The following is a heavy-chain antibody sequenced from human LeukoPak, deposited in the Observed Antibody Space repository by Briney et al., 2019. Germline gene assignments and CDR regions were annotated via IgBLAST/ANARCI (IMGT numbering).Heavy chain of an antibody. CDR1: GGSFSGYY. D-gene: IGHD3-10*01. V-gene: IGHV4-34*01. J-gene: IGHJ4*02. CDR3: ARHQNAKRITMVRGVIMGCSFDY. Sequence: KPSETLSLTCAVYGGSFSGYYWSWIRQPPGKGLEWIGEINHSGSTNYNPSLKSRVTISVDTSKNQFSLKLSSVTAADTAVYYCARHQNAKRITMVRGVIMGCSFDYWGQGTLVTVSS. CDR2: INHSGST.